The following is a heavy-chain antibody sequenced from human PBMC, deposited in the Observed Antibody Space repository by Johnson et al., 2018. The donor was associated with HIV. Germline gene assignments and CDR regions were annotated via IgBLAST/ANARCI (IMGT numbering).Heavy chain of an antibody. D-gene: IGHD3-16*01. CDR2: IRYDGSKK. Sequence: QVQLVESGGGVVQPGGSLRLSCAASGFTFSSYGMHWVRQAPGKGLEWVAFIRYDGSKKYHADSVKGRFTISRDNSKNTLYLQMNTLRAEDTAVYYCAKGWGAFDIWGQGTMVTVSS. V-gene: IGHV3-30*02. J-gene: IGHJ3*02. CDR1: GFTFSSYG. CDR3: AKGWGAFDI.